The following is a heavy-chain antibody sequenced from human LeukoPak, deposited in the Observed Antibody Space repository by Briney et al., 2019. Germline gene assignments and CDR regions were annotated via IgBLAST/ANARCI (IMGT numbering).Heavy chain of an antibody. V-gene: IGHV3-23*01. D-gene: IGHD6-13*01. CDR2: ISGSGGST. CDR3: AKGRGGKIAAAAPGSY. CDR1: GFTFSSYA. J-gene: IGHJ4*02. Sequence: PAGSLRLSCAASGFTFSSYAMSWVRQPPGKGLEWVSAISGSGGSTYYADSVKGRFTISRDNSKNTLYLQMNSLRAEDTAVYYCAKGRGGKIAAAAPGSYWGQGTLVTVSS.